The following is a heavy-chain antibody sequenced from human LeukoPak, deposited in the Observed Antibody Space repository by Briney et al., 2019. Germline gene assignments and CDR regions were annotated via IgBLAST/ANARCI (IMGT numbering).Heavy chain of an antibody. CDR1: GGSISSYY. V-gene: IGHV4-59*12. D-gene: IGHD3-22*01. Sequence: SETLSLTCTVSGGSISSYYWSWIRQPPGKGLEWIGYIYYSGSTNYNPSLKSRVTMSVDTSKNQFSLKLSSVTAADTAVYYCARVRTGYYDSSGPPPYYYYYMDVWGKGTTVTISS. CDR3: ARVRTGYYDSSGPPPYYYYYMDV. J-gene: IGHJ6*03. CDR2: IYYSGST.